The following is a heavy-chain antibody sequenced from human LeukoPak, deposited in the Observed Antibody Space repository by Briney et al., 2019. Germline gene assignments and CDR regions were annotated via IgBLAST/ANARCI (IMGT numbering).Heavy chain of an antibody. CDR2: VSDSGGST. CDR3: AKDMYYDFWSGSSFHYYYYYGMDV. CDR1: GFTFSSNA. D-gene: IGHD3-3*01. V-gene: IGHV3-23*01. Sequence: PGGSLRLSCAASGFTFSSNALSWVRQAPGKGLEWVSSVSDSGGSTSYADSVKGRFTISRDNSKSTLYLQINSLRAEDTAVYYCAKDMYYDFWSGSSFHYYYYYGMDVWGQGTTVTVSS. J-gene: IGHJ6*02.